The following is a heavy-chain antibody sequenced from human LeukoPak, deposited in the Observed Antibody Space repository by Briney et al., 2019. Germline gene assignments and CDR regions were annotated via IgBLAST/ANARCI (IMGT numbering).Heavy chain of an antibody. D-gene: IGHD2-15*01. J-gene: IGHJ1*01. CDR2: FDPEDGET. V-gene: IGHV1-24*01. CDR3: ATDWGDCSGGSCYPEYFQH. CDR1: GYTLTELS. Sequence: ASVKVSCKVSGYTLTELSMHWVRQAPGKGLEWMGGFDPEDGETIYAQKFQGTVTMTEDTSTDTAYMELSSLRSEDTAVYYCATDWGDCSGGSCYPEYFQHWGQGTLVTVSS.